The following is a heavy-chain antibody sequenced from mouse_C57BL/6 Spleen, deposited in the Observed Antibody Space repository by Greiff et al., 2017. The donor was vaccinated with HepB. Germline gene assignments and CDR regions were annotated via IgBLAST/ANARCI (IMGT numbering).Heavy chain of an antibody. CDR2: ISDGGSYT. CDR1: GFTFSSYA. J-gene: IGHJ2*01. Sequence: EVMLVESGGGLVKPGGSLKLSCAASGFTFSSYAMSWVRQTPEKRLEWVATISDGGSYTYYPDNVKGRFTISRDNAKNNLYLQMRHLKYEETDRYNCTREHDGSSYDYWGQGTTLTVSS. V-gene: IGHV5-4*01. D-gene: IGHD1-1*01. CDR3: TREHDGSSYDY.